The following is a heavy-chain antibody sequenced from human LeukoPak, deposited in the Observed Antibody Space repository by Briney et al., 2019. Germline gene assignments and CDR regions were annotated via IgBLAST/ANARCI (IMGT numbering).Heavy chain of an antibody. CDR1: GFTFSSYG. J-gene: IGHJ4*02. D-gene: IGHD2-2*01. V-gene: IGHV3-23*01. CDR3: ARVARGYCSSTSCYQDFDY. CDR2: ISGSGGST. Sequence: GGPLRLSCAASGFTFSSYGMSWVRQAPGKGLEWVSAISGSGGSTYYADSVKGRLTISRDNAKNSLYLQMNSLRAEDTAVYYCARVARGYCSSTSCYQDFDYWGQGTLVTVSS.